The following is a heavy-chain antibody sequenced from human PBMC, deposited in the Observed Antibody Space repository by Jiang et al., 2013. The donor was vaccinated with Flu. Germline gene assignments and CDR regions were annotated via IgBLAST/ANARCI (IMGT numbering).Heavy chain of an antibody. Sequence: GLVQPGRSLRLSCAASGFTFDDYAMHWVRQAPGKGLEWVSGISWNSGSIGYADSVKGRFTISRDNAKNSLYLQMNSLRAEDTALYYCAKGGSSSWARLDYWGQGTLVTVSS. J-gene: IGHJ4*02. CDR3: AKGGSSSWARLDY. CDR2: ISWNSGSI. V-gene: IGHV3-9*01. CDR1: GFTFDDYA. D-gene: IGHD6-13*01.